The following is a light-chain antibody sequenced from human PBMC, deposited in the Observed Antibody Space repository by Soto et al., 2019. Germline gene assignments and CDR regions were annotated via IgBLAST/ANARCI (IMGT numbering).Light chain of an antibody. CDR3: SSYTSSNTLV. CDR2: EVD. J-gene: IGLJ1*01. CDR1: SSDVGGYNY. V-gene: IGLV2-14*01. Sequence: QSVLAQPASVSGSPGQSTIISCTVTSSDVGGYNYVSWYQQHPGKAPKFLIYEVDNRASGVSDRFSGSKSGNTAYLTISGLLAEDEDDYYCSSYTSSNTLVFGTGTKVTVL.